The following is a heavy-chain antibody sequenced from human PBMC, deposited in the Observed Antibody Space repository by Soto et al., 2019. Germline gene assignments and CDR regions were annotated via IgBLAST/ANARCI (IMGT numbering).Heavy chain of an antibody. J-gene: IGHJ4*02. Sequence: EVQLVESGGGLVQPGGSLRLSCAASGFTFSSYWMSWVRQAPGKGLEWVANIKQDGSEKYYVDSVKGRFTISRDNAKNSLYLQMNSLRAEDTAVYYCARGNWNYWFSPFDYWGQGTLVTVSS. CDR1: GFTFSSYW. D-gene: IGHD1-7*01. CDR2: IKQDGSEK. CDR3: ARGNWNYWFSPFDY. V-gene: IGHV3-7*03.